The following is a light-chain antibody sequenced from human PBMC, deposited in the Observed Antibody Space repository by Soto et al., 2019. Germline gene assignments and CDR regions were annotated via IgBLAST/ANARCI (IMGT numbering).Light chain of an antibody. Sequence: DIQMTQSPSSLSASVGDRVTITCRASQSISNYLNWYQQKPGKAPKLLIYTASSLQSGVPSRFSGSGSGPDFPLTISRLQPDDFATYYCQQSYSTPLFGGGTKVEIK. CDR1: QSISNY. CDR2: TAS. CDR3: QQSYSTPL. V-gene: IGKV1-39*01. J-gene: IGKJ4*01.